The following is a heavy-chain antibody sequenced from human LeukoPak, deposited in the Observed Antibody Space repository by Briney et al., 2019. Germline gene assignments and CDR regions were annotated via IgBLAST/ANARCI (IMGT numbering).Heavy chain of an antibody. CDR2: INHSGST. J-gene: IGHJ4*02. D-gene: IGHD3-9*01. CDR1: GGSFSGYY. Sequence: PSETLSLTCAVYGGSFSGYYWSWIRQPPGKGLEWIGEINHSGSTNYNPSLKSRVTISVDTSKNQFSLKLSSVTAADTAVYYCARQGPTLYYDILTGYYHTGALDYWGQGTLVTVSS. V-gene: IGHV4-34*01. CDR3: ARQGPTLYYDILTGYYHTGALDY.